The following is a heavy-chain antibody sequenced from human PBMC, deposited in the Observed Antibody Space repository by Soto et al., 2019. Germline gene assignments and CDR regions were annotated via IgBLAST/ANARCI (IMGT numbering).Heavy chain of an antibody. J-gene: IGHJ4*02. CDR3: TKDLGRWPPNSLHF. CDR1: GFTFSNYG. D-gene: IGHD1-1*01. V-gene: IGHV3-23*01. CDR2: ISTNGDTA. Sequence: GGSLRLSCASSGFTFSNYGMNWVRQAPGKGLEWVSGISTNGDTANYADSVKGRFTISRDNSKNALYMQMNGLRPEDTAVYYCTKDLGRWPPNSLHFWGQGILVTV.